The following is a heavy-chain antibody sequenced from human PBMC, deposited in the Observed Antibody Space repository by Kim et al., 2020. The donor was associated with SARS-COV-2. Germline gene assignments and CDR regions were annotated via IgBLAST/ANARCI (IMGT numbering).Heavy chain of an antibody. J-gene: IGHJ4*02. CDR3: ARDAYDSSGYYYYFDF. D-gene: IGHD3-22*01. CDR1: GFTFSSYA. Sequence: GGSLRLSCAASGFTFSSYAMSWVRQAPGKGLEWVSTITSNGGSTNYADSVKGRFTISRANSRNTVYLQMNRLRVEDTAIYYCARDAYDSSGYYYYFDFWGQGTLATVSS. CDR2: ITSNGGST. V-gene: IGHV3-23*01.